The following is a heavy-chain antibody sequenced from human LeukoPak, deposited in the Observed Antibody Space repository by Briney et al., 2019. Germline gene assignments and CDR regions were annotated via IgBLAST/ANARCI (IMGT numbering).Heavy chain of an antibody. Sequence: PSETLSLTCSVSGGSITNYYWSWIRQPAGKGREWIGRFYSRGTTYYNPPLRSRVSLSGDESKNQLSLKMYSVTAADTAVYYCVRDEGLTGYPDYWGQGTLVTVSS. CDR2: FYSRGTT. CDR1: GGSITNYY. CDR3: VRDEGLTGYPDY. V-gene: IGHV4-4*07. J-gene: IGHJ4*02. D-gene: IGHD3-9*01.